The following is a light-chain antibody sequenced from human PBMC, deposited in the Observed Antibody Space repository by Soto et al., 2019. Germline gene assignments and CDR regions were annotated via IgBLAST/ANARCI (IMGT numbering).Light chain of an antibody. V-gene: IGLV2-14*01. J-gene: IGLJ1*01. CDR2: EVS. CDR1: SSDVGGYNY. Sequence: QSALTQPASVSGSPGQSITISCTGTSSDVGGYNYVSWYQQHPGKAPKLMIYEVSNRPSGVSPRFSGSKSGNTASLTVSGLQAEDEADYYCSSYAGGNKLVFGTGTKLTVL. CDR3: SSYAGGNKLV.